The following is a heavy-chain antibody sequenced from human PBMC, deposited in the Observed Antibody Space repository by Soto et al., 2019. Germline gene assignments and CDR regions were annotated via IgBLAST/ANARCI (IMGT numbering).Heavy chain of an antibody. CDR2: ISYDGSNK. Sequence: SLRLSCAASGFTCSSYAMHWVRQAPGKGLEWVAVISYDGSNKYYADSVKGRFTISRDNSKNTLYLQMNSLRAEDTAVYYCARDPYSSLYYFDYWGQGTLVTVSS. CDR3: ARDPYSSLYYFDY. J-gene: IGHJ4*02. V-gene: IGHV3-30-3*01. CDR1: GFTCSSYA. D-gene: IGHD2-15*01.